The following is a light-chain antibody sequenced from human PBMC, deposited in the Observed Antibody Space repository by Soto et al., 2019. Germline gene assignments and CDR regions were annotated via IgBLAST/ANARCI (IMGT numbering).Light chain of an antibody. CDR3: QQYDRNPPWT. CDR1: QGISSY. J-gene: IGKJ1*01. CDR2: AAS. V-gene: IGKV1-8*01. Sequence: AIRMTQSPSSFSASTGDRATITCLASQGISSYLAWYQQKPGKAPKLLIYAASTLQSGVPSRFSGSGSGTDFTLTISCLQSEDFATYYCQQYDRNPPWTFGPGTKVDIK.